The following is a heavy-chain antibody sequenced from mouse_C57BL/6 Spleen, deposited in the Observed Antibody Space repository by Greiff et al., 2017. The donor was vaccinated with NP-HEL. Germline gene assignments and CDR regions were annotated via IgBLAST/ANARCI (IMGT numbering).Heavy chain of an antibody. J-gene: IGHJ2*01. D-gene: IGHD3-2*02. CDR3: ARSGYFDY. CDR1: GFNNKNTY. V-gene: IGHV14-3*01. Sequence: EVQLQQSVAELVRPGASVKLSCTASGFNNKNTYMHWVKQRPEQGLEWIGRIDPANGNTKYAPKFQGKATITADTSSNTAYLQLSSLTSEDTAIYYCARSGYFDYWGQGTTLTVSS. CDR2: IDPANGNT.